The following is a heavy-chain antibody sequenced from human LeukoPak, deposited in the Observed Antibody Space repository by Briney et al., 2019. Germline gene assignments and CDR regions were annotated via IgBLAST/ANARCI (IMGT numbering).Heavy chain of an antibody. V-gene: IGHV4-39*07. J-gene: IGHJ4*02. Sequence: SETLSLTCTVSGGSISSTNYYWSWIRQPPGKGLEWIGSIYYSGSTYYNPSLKSRLTISLDTSKNQFSLRLSSVTAADTAFYYCARRYNWNDRWDWGQGTLVTVSP. CDR1: GGSISSTNYY. D-gene: IGHD1-1*01. CDR3: ARRYNWNDRWD. CDR2: IYYSGST.